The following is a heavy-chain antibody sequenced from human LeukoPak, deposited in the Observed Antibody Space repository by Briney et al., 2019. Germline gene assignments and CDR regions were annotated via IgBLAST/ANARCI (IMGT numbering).Heavy chain of an antibody. Sequence: QAGGSLRLSCAASGFTFDDYAVHWVRQAPGKGLEWVSGISWNSGSIHYADSVKGRFTISRDNAENSLYLQMNSLRAEDTALYYCARKAPHDSSGWYFDLWGRGTLVTVSS. V-gene: IGHV3-9*01. CDR1: GFTFDDYA. J-gene: IGHJ2*01. CDR3: ARKAPHDSSGWYFDL. CDR2: ISWNSGSI. D-gene: IGHD3-22*01.